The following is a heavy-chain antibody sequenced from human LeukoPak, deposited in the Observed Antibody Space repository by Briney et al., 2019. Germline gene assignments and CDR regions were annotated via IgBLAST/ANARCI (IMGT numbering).Heavy chain of an antibody. CDR2: IYHSGST. D-gene: IGHD6-13*01. CDR1: GYSISSGYY. CDR3: ARVQQQLADAFDI. Sequence: KPSETLSLTCTVSGYSISSGYYWGWIRQPPGKGLEWIGSIYHSGSTYYNPSLKSRVTISVDTSKNQFSLKLSSVTAADTAVYYCARVQQQLADAFDIWGQGTMVTVSS. V-gene: IGHV4-38-2*02. J-gene: IGHJ3*02.